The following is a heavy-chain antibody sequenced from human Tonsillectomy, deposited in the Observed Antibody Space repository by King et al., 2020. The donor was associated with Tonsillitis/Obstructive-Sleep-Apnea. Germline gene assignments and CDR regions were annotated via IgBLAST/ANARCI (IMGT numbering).Heavy chain of an antibody. V-gene: IGHV4-34*01. CDR2: VNQSGST. CDR3: ARDEWPQGFDP. J-gene: IGHJ5*02. D-gene: IGHD3-3*01. Sequence: VKLQQWGAGVLKPSGTLSLTCVVYGGSFSGYYWSWIRQPPGKGLEWIGEVNQSGSTNYNPSLKSRVTISVDTSKNQFSLKLSSVTAADTAVYYCARDEWPQGFDPWGQGILVTVSS. CDR1: GGSFSGYY.